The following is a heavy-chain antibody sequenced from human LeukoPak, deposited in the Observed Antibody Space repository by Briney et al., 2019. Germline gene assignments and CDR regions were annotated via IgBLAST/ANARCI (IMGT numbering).Heavy chain of an antibody. V-gene: IGHV4-59*01. D-gene: IGHD6-19*01. Sequence: SETLSLTCTVSGGSISTYYWSWIRQSPEKGLEWIGSIYYSGSTNYNPSLKSRVTISVDTSMNQFSLKLNSVTAADTAVYYCARDSSGWYRWFDPWGQGTLVTVSS. CDR2: IYYSGST. CDR1: GGSISTYY. J-gene: IGHJ5*02. CDR3: ARDSSGWYRWFDP.